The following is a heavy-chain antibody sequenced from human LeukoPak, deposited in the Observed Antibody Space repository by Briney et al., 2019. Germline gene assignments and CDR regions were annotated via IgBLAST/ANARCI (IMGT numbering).Heavy chain of an antibody. V-gene: IGHV1-24*01. CDR3: ATDVRVTCSSTSCYYIFDP. Sequence: GASVKVSCKVSGYTLTELSMHWVRQAPGKGLEWMGGFDPEDGETIYAQKFQGRVTMTEDTSTDTAYMELSSLRSEDTAVYYCATDVRVTCSSTSCYYIFDPWGQGTLVTVSS. J-gene: IGHJ5*02. CDR2: FDPEDGET. D-gene: IGHD2-2*01. CDR1: GYTLTELS.